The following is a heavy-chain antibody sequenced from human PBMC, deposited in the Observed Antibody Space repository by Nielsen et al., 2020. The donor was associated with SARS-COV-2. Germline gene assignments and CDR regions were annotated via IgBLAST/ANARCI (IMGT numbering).Heavy chain of an antibody. V-gene: IGHV3-30*18. CDR1: GFTFNNFG. Sequence: GGSLRLSCAASGFTFNNFGFYWVRQAPGKGLEWVASISYEGSKKYYTDSLTGRFTVSRDTAKNTVYLQMNGLSVEDTAVYHCAKRRAVFMLTFGGEGAMDVWGQGTTVSVSS. J-gene: IGHJ6*02. CDR3: AKRRAVFMLTFGGEGAMDV. D-gene: IGHD3-16*01. CDR2: ISYEGSKK.